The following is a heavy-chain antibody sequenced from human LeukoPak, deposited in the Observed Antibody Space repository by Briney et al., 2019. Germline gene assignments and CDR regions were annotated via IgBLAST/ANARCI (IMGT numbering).Heavy chain of an antibody. V-gene: IGHV4-59*01. J-gene: IGHJ6*02. CDR1: GGSISSYY. CDR2: IYYTGST. D-gene: IGHD6-19*01. CDR3: ARGSYDPYSSGWYDKYYYYYGMDV. Sequence: SETLSLTRAVSGGSISSYYWSWIRQPPGKGLEWMGDIYYTGSTNYNPALKSRGTISVDTSKKQFPLKLSSVTAADTAVYYCARGSYDPYSSGWYDKYYYYYGMDVWGQGTTLTVPS.